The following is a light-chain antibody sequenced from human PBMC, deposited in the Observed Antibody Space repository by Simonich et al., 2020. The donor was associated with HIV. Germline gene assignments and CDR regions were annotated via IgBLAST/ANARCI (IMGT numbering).Light chain of an antibody. J-gene: IGKJ5*01. CDR3: QQYNNWSQD. CDR1: QSVSNY. Sequence: EIVLTQSPATLSLSPGERATLSCRASQSVSNYLAWYQQKPGQAPRLLIYGASTRATGIPSRCSGSESGTDFTLTISSLQSEDFAVYYCQQYNNWSQDFGQGTRLEIK. V-gene: IGKV3-15*01. CDR2: GAS.